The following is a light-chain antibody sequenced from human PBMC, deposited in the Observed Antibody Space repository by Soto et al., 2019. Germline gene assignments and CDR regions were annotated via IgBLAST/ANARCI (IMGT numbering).Light chain of an antibody. CDR3: QQYGSSPYT. CDR2: GAS. V-gene: IGKV3-20*01. Sequence: EIVMTQSPGTLSVSPGERATLSCRASETLNTNLAWYQQRPGQAPRLLMYGASSRATGIPDRFSGTGSGTDFTLTISRLEPEDFAVYYCQQYGSSPYTFGLGTKLEIK. J-gene: IGKJ2*01. CDR1: ETLNTN.